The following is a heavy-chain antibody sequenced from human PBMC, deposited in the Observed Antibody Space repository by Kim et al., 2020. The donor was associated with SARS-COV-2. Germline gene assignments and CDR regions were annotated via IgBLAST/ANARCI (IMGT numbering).Heavy chain of an antibody. J-gene: IGHJ6*01. V-gene: IGHV3-33*08. D-gene: IGHD2-2*01. Sequence: GGSLRLSCAASGFTFTSHAINWVRQAPGKGLEWVAQIWGDDKNKYSADSVKGRFTFSRDSSKNTVYLQMNSLRAEDSAVYYCAREGQVGVRDARDVWG. CDR2: IWGDDKNK. CDR3: AREGQVGVRDARDV. CDR1: GFTFTSHA.